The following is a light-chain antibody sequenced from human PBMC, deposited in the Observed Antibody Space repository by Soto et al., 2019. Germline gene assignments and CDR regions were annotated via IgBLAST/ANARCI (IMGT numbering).Light chain of an antibody. CDR3: HQRQSWPRT. CDR2: LTS. J-gene: IGKJ1*01. Sequence: EIVLTQSPATLSAFPGDRVTLSCRASQAVNTRLAWYQHKPGQAPRLLIYLTSNRAAGVPSRFSAWGSETDFTLTISDVQPEDFAVYYYHQRQSWPRTFGQGTKVDIK. V-gene: IGKV3-11*01. CDR1: QAVNTR.